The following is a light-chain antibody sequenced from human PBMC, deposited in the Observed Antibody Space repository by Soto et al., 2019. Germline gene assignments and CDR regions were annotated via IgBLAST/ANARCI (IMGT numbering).Light chain of an antibody. V-gene: IGKV1-12*01. CDR1: QEISSC. CDR2: GAT. Sequence: DIQMTQSPPSVSASVGDRVTITCRASQEISSCLVWYQQKPGKAPKLLIYGATTLQSGVPSRFSGSGSGTHFTLTINSLQPEDFATYYCQQANSFPLTFGRGTRVEIK. J-gene: IGKJ4*01. CDR3: QQANSFPLT.